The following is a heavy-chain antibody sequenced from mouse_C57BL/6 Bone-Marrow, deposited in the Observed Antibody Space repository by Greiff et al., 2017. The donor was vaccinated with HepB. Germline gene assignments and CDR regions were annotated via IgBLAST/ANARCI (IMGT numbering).Heavy chain of an antibody. J-gene: IGHJ1*03. CDR1: GFSFTSYG. Sequence: VQLQQSGPGLVQPSQCLSITCTVSGFSFTSYGVHWVRQSPGKGLEWLGVIWRGGSTDYNAAFISRLSISKDNSKSQVFFKMNSLQADDTAIYYCARKANWFYWYFDVWGTGTTVTVSS. D-gene: IGHD4-1*01. V-gene: IGHV2-2*01. CDR2: IWRGGST. CDR3: ARKANWFYWYFDV.